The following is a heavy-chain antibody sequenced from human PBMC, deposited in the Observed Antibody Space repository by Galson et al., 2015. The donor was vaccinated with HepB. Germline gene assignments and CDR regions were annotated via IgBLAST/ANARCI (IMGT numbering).Heavy chain of an antibody. CDR2: ISAYNGNT. Sequence: SVKVSCKASGYTFTSYGISWVRQAPGQGLEWMGWISAYNGNTNYAQKLQGRVTMTTDTSTSTAYMELRSLRSDDTAVYYCARRVAAAPRRGYYGMDVWGQGTTVTVSS. CDR1: GYTFTSYG. V-gene: IGHV1-18*04. CDR3: ARRVAAAPRRGYYGMDV. J-gene: IGHJ6*02. D-gene: IGHD6-13*01.